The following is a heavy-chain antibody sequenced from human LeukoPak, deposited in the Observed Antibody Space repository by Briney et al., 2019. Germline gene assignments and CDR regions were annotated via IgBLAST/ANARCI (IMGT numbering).Heavy chain of an antibody. V-gene: IGHV4-59*01. J-gene: IGHJ6*02. CDR2: IYDNGNT. D-gene: IGHD3-10*01. CDR3: ARTYGSGTPRYYGMDV. Sequence: SETLSLTCTVSGGSISSYYWSWIRQPPGKGLEWIGYIYDNGNTNYNPSLNSRLTLSLDRSKNLLSLRLRSVTAADTAVYFCARTYGSGTPRYYGMDVWGQGTTVTVSS. CDR1: GGSISSYY.